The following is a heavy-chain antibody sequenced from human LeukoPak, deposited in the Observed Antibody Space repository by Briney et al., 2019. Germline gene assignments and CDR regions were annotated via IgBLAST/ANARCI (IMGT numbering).Heavy chain of an antibody. D-gene: IGHD3-10*01. CDR1: GFTFSSYA. V-gene: IGHV3-30-3*01. CDR3: ARDPSDYGSGSYSERVVDY. CDR2: ISYDGSNK. Sequence: AGGSLRLSSAASGFTFSSYAMHWARQAPGKGLEWVAVISYDGSNKYYADSVKGRFTISRDNSKNTLYLQMNSLRAEDTAVYYCARDPSDYGSGSYSERVVDYWGQGTLVTVSS. J-gene: IGHJ4*02.